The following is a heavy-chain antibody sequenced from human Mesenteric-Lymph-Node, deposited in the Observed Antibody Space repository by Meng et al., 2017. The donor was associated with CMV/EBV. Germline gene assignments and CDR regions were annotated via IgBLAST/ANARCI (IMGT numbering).Heavy chain of an antibody. CDR3: AKDSSNWVKYFQH. J-gene: IGHJ1*01. CDR1: GFTFSNAW. Sequence: GESLKISCAASGFTFSNAWMSWVRQAPGKGLEWVSAISGSGGSTYYADSVKGRFTISRDNSKNTLYLQMNSLRAEDTAVYYCAKDSSNWVKYFQHWGQGTLVTVSS. CDR2: ISGSGGST. V-gene: IGHV3-23*01. D-gene: IGHD1-1*01.